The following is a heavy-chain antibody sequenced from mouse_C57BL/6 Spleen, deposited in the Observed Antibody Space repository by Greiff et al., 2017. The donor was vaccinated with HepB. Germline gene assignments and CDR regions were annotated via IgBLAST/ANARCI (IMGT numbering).Heavy chain of an antibody. V-gene: IGHV1-55*01. CDR2: IYPGSGST. CDR1: GYTFTSYW. J-gene: IGHJ2*01. CDR3: ARGGGELFDY. Sequence: QVQLQQPGAELVKPGASVKMSCKASGYTFTSYWITWVKQRPGQGLEWIGDIYPGSGSTNYNEKFKSKATLTVDESSSTAYMQLSSLTSEDSAVYYCARGGGELFDYWGQGTTLTVSS.